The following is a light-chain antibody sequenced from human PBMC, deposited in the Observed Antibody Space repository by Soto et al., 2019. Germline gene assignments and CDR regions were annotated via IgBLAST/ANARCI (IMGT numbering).Light chain of an antibody. Sequence: AIQMTQSPSSLSASVGDRVTITCRASQGIGTELGWYPLKPCKAPKLLVYGASTLQRGVLPRFSGSGSGTDFTLNISSLQPSDFATYYWLQDFSYARTFGHGTEVLIK. J-gene: IGKJ1*01. V-gene: IGKV1-6*02. CDR2: GAS. CDR3: LQDFSYART. CDR1: QGIGTE.